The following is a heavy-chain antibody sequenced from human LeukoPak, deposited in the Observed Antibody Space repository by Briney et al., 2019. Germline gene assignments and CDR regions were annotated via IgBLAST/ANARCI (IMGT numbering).Heavy chain of an antibody. Sequence: ASVKVSCKASGCTFTSYDINWVRQATGQGLEWMGWMNPNSGNTGYAQKFQGRVTMTRNTSISTAYMELSSLRSEDTAVYYCARGGRYSSGWYYFDYWGQGTLVTVSS. CDR1: GCTFTSYD. CDR3: ARGGRYSSGWYYFDY. V-gene: IGHV1-8*01. CDR2: MNPNSGNT. D-gene: IGHD6-19*01. J-gene: IGHJ4*02.